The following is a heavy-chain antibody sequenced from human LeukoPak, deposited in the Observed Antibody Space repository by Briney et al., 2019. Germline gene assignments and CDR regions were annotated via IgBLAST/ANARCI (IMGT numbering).Heavy chain of an antibody. J-gene: IGHJ4*02. CDR1: GGTISNYC. D-gene: IGHD5-12*01. CDR3: ARDRSGYSEYYFDY. CDR2: IYPSGST. V-gene: IGHV4-4*07. Sequence: PSETLSLTCAVYGGTISNYCWTWNRQPAGKGLEWIGRIYPSGSTYYNPSLKSRVTISIDKSKNQFSVSLTSVTAADTAVYYCARDRSGYSEYYFDYWGQGSLVTVSS.